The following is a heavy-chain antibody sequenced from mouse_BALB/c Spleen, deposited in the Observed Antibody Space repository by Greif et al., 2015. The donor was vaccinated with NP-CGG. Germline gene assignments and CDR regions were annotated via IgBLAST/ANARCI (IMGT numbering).Heavy chain of an antibody. Sequence: VQLQQSGAELVKPGASVKLSCKASGYTFTSYYMYWVKQRPGQGLEWIGEINPSNGGTNFNEKFKSKATLTVDKSSSTAYMQLSSLTSEDSAVYYCTRGVYDGYSLGAMDYWGQGTSVTVSS. CDR1: GYTFTSYY. CDR3: TRGVYDGYSLGAMDY. CDR2: INPSNGGT. J-gene: IGHJ4*01. D-gene: IGHD2-3*01. V-gene: IGHV1S81*02.